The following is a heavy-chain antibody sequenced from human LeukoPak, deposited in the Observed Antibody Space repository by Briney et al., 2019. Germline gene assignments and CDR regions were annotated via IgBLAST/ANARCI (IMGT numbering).Heavy chain of an antibody. Sequence: ASAKVSCKASGYTFTDYYIQWVRQAPGQGLEWMGWFNPNSGGSDYAQKFQGRVTMTGDTSISSGYMELSRLISDDTAVYYCAREKLRYFEKTGFDSWGQGTLVTVSS. J-gene: IGHJ5*01. CDR3: AREKLRYFEKTGFDS. D-gene: IGHD3-9*01. V-gene: IGHV1-2*02. CDR1: GYTFTDYY. CDR2: FNPNSGGS.